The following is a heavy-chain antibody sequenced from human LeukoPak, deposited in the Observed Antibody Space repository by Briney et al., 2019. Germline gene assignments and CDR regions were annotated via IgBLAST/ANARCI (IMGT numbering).Heavy chain of an antibody. Sequence: GGSLRLSCASSGFTFNNFAMSWVRQAPGKGLEWVSAISGSGGSTYYADSVKGRFTISRDNSRNTLYLQMTSLRPEDTAVYYCAKGGSIVLVPAASGYFDYWGQGTLVTVSS. CDR1: GFTFNNFA. CDR2: ISGSGGST. V-gene: IGHV3-23*01. CDR3: AKGGSIVLVPAASGYFDY. J-gene: IGHJ4*02. D-gene: IGHD2-2*01.